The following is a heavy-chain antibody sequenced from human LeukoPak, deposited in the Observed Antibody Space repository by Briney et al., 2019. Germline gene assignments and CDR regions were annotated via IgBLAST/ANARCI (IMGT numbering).Heavy chain of an antibody. CDR1: GFTFSTYG. V-gene: IGHV3-23*01. CDR3: AKEDFTTFGVVMNDPFDI. Sequence: TGGSLRLSCATSGFTFSTYGMSWVRQAPGKGLEWVSSISGSGGSTYYAGSVRGRFTISRDNSKNKMSLQMNSLRAEDTAVYYCAKEDFTTFGVVMNDPFDIWGQGTMVTVSS. D-gene: IGHD3-3*01. CDR2: ISGSGGST. J-gene: IGHJ3*02.